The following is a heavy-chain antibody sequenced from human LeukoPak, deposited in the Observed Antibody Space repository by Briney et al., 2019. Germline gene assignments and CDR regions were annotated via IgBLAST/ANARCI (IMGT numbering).Heavy chain of an antibody. CDR3: ARLGRLVFYFDC. J-gene: IGHJ4*02. CDR1: GGSISSTSYY. D-gene: IGHD1-26*01. Sequence: PSETLSLTCTVSGGSISSTSYYWDWIRQPPGKGLEWIGSIHYSGSTYYNPSLKSRVTISLDTSRNQFSLKLSSVTAADTAVYYCARLGRLVFYFDCWGQGTLVSVSS. CDR2: IHYSGST. V-gene: IGHV4-39*01.